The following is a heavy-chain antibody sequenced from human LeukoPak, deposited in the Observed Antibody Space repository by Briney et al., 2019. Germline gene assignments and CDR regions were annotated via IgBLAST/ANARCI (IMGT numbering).Heavy chain of an antibody. V-gene: IGHV4-59*01. CDR1: GGSISSYY. D-gene: IGHD2-15*01. Sequence: SETLSLTCTVSGGSISSYYWSWIRQPPGKGLEWIGHIFYTGSTTYNPSLKSRVTISVDTSKNQFSLKLSSVTAADTAVYYCARWNYCSGGSCYYYYYGMDVWGQGTTVTVSS. J-gene: IGHJ6*02. CDR2: IFYTGST. CDR3: ARWNYCSGGSCYYYYYGMDV.